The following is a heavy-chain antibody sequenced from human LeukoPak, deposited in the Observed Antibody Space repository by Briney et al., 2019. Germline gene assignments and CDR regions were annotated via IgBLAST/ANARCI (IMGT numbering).Heavy chain of an antibody. Sequence: KPGGSLRLSCAASGFTFTNAWMSWVRQAPGKGLEWVGRIKSKTDGETTDYAAPVKGRFTISRDDSKNTLYLQMNSLKTEDTAVYYCTPHFWSGLDYFDYWGQGTLVTVSS. J-gene: IGHJ4*02. V-gene: IGHV3-15*01. D-gene: IGHD3-3*02. CDR1: GFTFTNAW. CDR3: TPHFWSGLDYFDY. CDR2: IKSKTDGETT.